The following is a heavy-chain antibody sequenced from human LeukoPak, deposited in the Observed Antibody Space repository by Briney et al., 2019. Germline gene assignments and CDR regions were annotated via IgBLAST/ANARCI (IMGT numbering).Heavy chain of an antibody. CDR2: IFYSGST. D-gene: IGHD2-21*01. CDR1: GASITSYY. V-gene: IGHV4-59*01. J-gene: IGHJ6*02. Sequence: PSETLSLTCTISGASITSYYWSWIRQPPGKGLQWIGYIFYSGSTNYNPSLNSRVTISADTSKKQISLKLTSVSAADTAAYYCARGGAYYYYGMDVWGQGTTVTVSS. CDR3: ARGGAYYYYGMDV.